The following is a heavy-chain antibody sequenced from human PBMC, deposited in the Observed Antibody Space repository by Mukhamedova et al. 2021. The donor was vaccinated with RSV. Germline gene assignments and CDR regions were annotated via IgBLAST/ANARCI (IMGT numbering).Heavy chain of an antibody. CDR3: ARDDGSTAFDF. Sequence: SYGMHWVHQAPGKGLEWVAVIWYDGSNKYYADSVKGRFTISRDNSENTLYLQMNSLRAEDTAVYYCARDDGSTAFDFWGQGTL. CDR1: SYG. CDR2: IWYDGSNK. J-gene: IGHJ4*02. V-gene: IGHV3-33*01. D-gene: IGHD5-24*01.